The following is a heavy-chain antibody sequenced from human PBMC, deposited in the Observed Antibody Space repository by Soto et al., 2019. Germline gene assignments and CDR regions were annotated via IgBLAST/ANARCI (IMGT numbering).Heavy chain of an antibody. Sequence: GGSLRLSCAASGFTFSSYAMHWVRQAPGKGLEWVAVISYDGSNKYYADSVKGRFTISRDNSKNTLYLQMNSQRAEDTAVYYCARVGGHYYYYYGMDVWGQGTRVTVSS. CDR3: ARVGGHYYYYYGMDV. CDR1: GFTFSSYA. D-gene: IGHD3-16*01. V-gene: IGHV3-30-3*01. CDR2: ISYDGSNK. J-gene: IGHJ6*02.